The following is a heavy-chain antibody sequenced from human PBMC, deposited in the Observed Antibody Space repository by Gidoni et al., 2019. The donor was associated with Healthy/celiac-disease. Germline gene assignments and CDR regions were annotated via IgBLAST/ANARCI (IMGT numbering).Heavy chain of an antibody. J-gene: IGHJ4*02. D-gene: IGHD6-13*01. CDR1: GASISSGGYS. Sequence: QLQLQESGSGLVKPSQTLSLTCAVPGASISSGGYSWSWIRQPPGKGLEWIGYIYHSGSTYYNPSLKSRVTISVDRSKNQFSLKLSSVTAADTAVYYCARLTGYSSRYFDYWGQGTLVTVSS. CDR2: IYHSGST. CDR3: ARLTGYSSRYFDY. V-gene: IGHV4-30-2*01.